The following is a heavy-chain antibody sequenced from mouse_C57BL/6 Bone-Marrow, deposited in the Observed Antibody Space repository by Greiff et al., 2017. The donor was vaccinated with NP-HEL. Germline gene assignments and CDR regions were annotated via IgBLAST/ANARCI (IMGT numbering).Heavy chain of an antibody. D-gene: IGHD6-1*01. CDR1: GYTFTSYW. CDR3: ARDGHNWPLDY. V-gene: IGHV1-64*01. J-gene: IGHJ2*01. CDR2: IHPNSGST. Sequence: QVQLQQSGAELVKPGASVKLSCKASGYTFTSYWMHWVKQRPGQGLEWIGMIHPNSGSTNYNEKFKSKATLTVDKSSSTAYMQLSSLTSEDSAVYYCARDGHNWPLDYWGQGTTLTVSS.